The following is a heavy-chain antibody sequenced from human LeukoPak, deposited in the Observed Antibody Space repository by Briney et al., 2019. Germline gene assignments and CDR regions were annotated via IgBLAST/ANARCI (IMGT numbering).Heavy chain of an antibody. J-gene: IGHJ4*02. CDR1: GFSLSTSGVG. V-gene: IGHV2-5*02. CDR2: INWDDDK. D-gene: IGHD3-10*01. CDR3: AHRYLFGEFYYFDY. Sequence: SGPTLVKPTQTLTLTCTFSGFSLSTSGVGVGWIRQPPGKALEWLALINWDDDKRYSPSLKSRLTITKDTSKNQVVLTMTNMDPVDTATYYCAHRYLFGEFYYFDYWGQGTLVTVSS.